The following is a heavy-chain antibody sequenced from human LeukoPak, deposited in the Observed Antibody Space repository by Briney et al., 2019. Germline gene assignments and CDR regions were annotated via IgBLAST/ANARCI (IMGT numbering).Heavy chain of an antibody. CDR1: GGSISSYY. V-gene: IGHV4-59*01. Sequence: SETLSLTCTVSGGSISSYYWSWIRQPPGKGLEWIGYIYYSGSTNYNPSLKSRVTISVDTSKNQLSLKLSSVTAADTAVYYCARDRGQYYFDYWGQGTLVTVSS. CDR2: IYYSGST. J-gene: IGHJ4*02. CDR3: ARDRGQYYFDY.